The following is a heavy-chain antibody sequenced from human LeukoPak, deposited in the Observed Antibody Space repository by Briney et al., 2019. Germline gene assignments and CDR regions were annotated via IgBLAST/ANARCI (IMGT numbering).Heavy chain of an antibody. CDR2: LHYSGST. CDR3: ARDPKRGDGYAFAI. D-gene: IGHD5-24*01. Sequence: SETLSLTCTVSGGSISSHYWNWIRQAPGKGLEWIGYLHYSGSTNSNPQLKSRVTISVDTSRTQFFLRLTSVTAADTAVYYCARDPKRGDGYAFAIWGQGTKVTVSS. J-gene: IGHJ3*02. V-gene: IGHV4-59*11. CDR1: GGSISSHY.